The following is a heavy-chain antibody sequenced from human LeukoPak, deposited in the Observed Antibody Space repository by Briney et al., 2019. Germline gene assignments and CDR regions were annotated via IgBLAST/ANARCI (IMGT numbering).Heavy chain of an antibody. D-gene: IGHD6-13*01. CDR1: GGTFSSYA. CDR3: ASTFDSSSWYVSFDY. CDR2: IIPIFGTA. J-gene: IGHJ4*02. Sequence: ASVKVSCKASGGTFSSYAISWVRQAPGQGLEWMGGIIPIFGTANYAQKFQGRVTITADESTSTAYMELSSLRSEDTAVHYCASTFDSSSWYVSFDYWGQGTLVTVSS. V-gene: IGHV1-69*13.